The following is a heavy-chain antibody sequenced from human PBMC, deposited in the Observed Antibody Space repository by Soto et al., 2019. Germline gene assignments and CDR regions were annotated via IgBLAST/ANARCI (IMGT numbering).Heavy chain of an antibody. D-gene: IGHD6-25*01. CDR1: RGAFSGFY. J-gene: IGHJ6*02. CDR2: INHSGTT. Sequence: PSETLSLTCGVYRGAFSGFYWSWVRQTPGGGLEWIGEINHSGTTNYNPSFQNRVTISVDKSTNNFSLKMTSVPAADADVYYCARGRGSLYASTTYGSDVWGQGTTVTVSS. V-gene: IGHV4-34*01. CDR3: ARGRGSLYASTTYGSDV.